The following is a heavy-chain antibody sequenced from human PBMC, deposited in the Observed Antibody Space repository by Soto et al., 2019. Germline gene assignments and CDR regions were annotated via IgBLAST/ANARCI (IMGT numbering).Heavy chain of an antibody. J-gene: IGHJ4*02. CDR2: LQTDGSHP. Sequence: EVQLVASGGGLVQPGGSLRLSCVASGFTFDYYWMHWVRQAPGEGLMWVSRLQTDGSHPDYADSVKGRFTISRDNAKNTLYLQMNNLRAEDTAVYCGRGGDPDYWGQGTLVTVSS. CDR1: GFTFDYYW. D-gene: IGHD2-21*02. CDR3: GRGGDPDY. V-gene: IGHV3-74*01.